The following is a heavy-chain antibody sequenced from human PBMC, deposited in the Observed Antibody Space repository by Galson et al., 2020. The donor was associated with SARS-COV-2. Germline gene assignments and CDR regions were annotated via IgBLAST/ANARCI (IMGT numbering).Heavy chain of an antibody. Sequence: SETLSLTCTVSGGSISSYYWSWIRQPPGKELEWIGYIYYSGSTNYNPSLKSRVTMSVDTSKNQFSLKLSSVTAADTAVYYCVRGGVTFDYWGQGTLVTVSS. V-gene: IGHV4-59*01. CDR2: IYYSGST. CDR1: GGSISSYY. CDR3: VRGGVTFDY. J-gene: IGHJ4*02. D-gene: IGHD3-10*01.